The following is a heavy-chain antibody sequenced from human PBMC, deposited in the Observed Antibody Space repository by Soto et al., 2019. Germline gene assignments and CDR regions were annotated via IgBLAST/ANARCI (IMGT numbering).Heavy chain of an antibody. Sequence: PGEALKISWKGSRYSFTNYCIAWVRQMPGKGLEWMGIIYPGDSDTRYSPSFQGQITISVDKSISTAYLQWSSLKASDTAMYYCARIWEMATVAACDYWGQGTLVTVSS. V-gene: IGHV5-51*01. CDR1: RYSFTNYC. CDR3: ARIWEMATVAACDY. CDR2: IYPGDSDT. J-gene: IGHJ4*02. D-gene: IGHD6-13*01.